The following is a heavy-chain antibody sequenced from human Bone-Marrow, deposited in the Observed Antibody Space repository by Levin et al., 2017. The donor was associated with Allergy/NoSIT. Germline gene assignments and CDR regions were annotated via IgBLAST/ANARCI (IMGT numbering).Heavy chain of an antibody. Sequence: PGGSLRLSCEASGFTFSSFPIHWVRQSPGKGLEWVAVISDSGSNKYYASSVKGRFTISRDNSKNTLYLQMNSLRSDDTGVYFCASRGIVGTSYGHYYYGLDVWGQGTTVIVSS. CDR2: ISDSGSNK. CDR1: GFTFSSFP. V-gene: IGHV3-30*14. D-gene: IGHD2-2*01. J-gene: IGHJ6*02. CDR3: ASRGIVGTSYGHYYYGLDV.